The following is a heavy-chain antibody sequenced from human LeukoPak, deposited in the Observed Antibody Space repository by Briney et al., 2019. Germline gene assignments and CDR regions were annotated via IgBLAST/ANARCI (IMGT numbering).Heavy chain of an antibody. J-gene: IGHJ5*02. V-gene: IGHV4-4*07. CDR2: VYPSGRT. CDR1: GGSISTYY. CDR3: ASGGRISAANWFDP. Sequence: SETLSLTCTVSGGSISTYYWSWIRQPAGKGLEWIGRVYPSGRTSYNPSLENRVTMSVDTSKKQFSLKLRSVTAADTAVYYCASGGRISAANWFDPWGQGTLVTVSS. D-gene: IGHD6-13*01.